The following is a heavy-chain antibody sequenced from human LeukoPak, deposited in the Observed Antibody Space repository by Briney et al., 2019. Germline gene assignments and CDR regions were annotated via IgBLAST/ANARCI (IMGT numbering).Heavy chain of an antibody. CDR1: GYTFTSYY. V-gene: IGHV1-46*01. CDR3: ARGMVTMVRGILSVLDY. J-gene: IGHJ4*02. Sequence: ASVKVSCKASGYTFTSYYMHWVRQAPGQGLEWMGKINPSGGSTSYAQKFQGRVTMTRDMSTSTVYMELSSLGSEDTAVYYCARGMVTMVRGILSVLDYWGQGTLVTVSS. D-gene: IGHD3-10*01. CDR2: INPSGGST.